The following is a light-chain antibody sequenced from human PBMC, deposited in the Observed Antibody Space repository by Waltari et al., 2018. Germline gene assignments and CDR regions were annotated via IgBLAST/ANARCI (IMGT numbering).Light chain of an antibody. Sequence: EIVLTQSPATLSLSPGEGATLSCRASQSVSSQLVWYQQKRGQAPKLPIYDASNRATGIPARLSGSGSGTDFTLTISSLEPEDFAVYYCQQCNNSPPTFGQGTKVEIK. CDR2: DAS. CDR3: QQCNNSPPT. J-gene: IGKJ1*01. CDR1: QSVSSQ. V-gene: IGKV3-11*01.